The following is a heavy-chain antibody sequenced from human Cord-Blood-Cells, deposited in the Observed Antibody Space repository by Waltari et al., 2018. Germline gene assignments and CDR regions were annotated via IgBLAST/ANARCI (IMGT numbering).Heavy chain of an antibody. Sequence: QVQLQQWGAGLLKPSETLSLTCAVYGGSFSGYYWSWIRQPPGKGLEWIGEINHSGSTNYNPSLKSRVTISVDTSKNQFSLKLSSVTAADTAVYYCARVRGLAARRTKYYFDYWGQGTLVTVSS. V-gene: IGHV4-34*01. CDR1: GGSFSGYY. CDR3: ARVRGLAARRTKYYFDY. J-gene: IGHJ4*02. D-gene: IGHD6-6*01. CDR2: INHSGST.